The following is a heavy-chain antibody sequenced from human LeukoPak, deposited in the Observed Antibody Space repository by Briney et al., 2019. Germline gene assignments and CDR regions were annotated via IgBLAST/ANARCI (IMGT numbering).Heavy chain of an antibody. J-gene: IGHJ4*02. V-gene: IGHV1-46*01. CDR3: ARMPPYYYDSSGYHSGY. D-gene: IGHD3-22*01. Sequence: ASVKVSCKASGYTFTSNHMHWVRQAPGQGLEWMGIINPSGGSTSYAQKFQGRVTMTRDTSTSTVYMELSSLRSEDTAVYYCARMPPYYYDSSGYHSGYWGQGTLVTVSA. CDR2: INPSGGST. CDR1: GYTFTSNH.